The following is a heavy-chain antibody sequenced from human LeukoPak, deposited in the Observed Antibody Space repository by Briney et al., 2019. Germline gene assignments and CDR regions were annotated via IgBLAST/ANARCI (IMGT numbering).Heavy chain of an antibody. CDR2: IRYDGSNK. CDR1: GFTFSNYW. V-gene: IGHV3-30*02. J-gene: IGHJ4*02. CDR3: AKDVSSGSPRHYFDY. D-gene: IGHD3-22*01. Sequence: GGSLRLSCAASGFTFSNYWMYWVRQAPGKGLEWVAFIRYDGSNKYYADSVKGRFTISRDNSKNTLYLQMNSLRAEDTAVYYCAKDVSSGSPRHYFDYWGQGTLVTVSS.